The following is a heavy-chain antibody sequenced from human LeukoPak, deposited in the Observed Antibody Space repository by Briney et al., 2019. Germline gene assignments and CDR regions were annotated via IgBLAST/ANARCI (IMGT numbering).Heavy chain of an antibody. CDR2: IQYDGSKK. CDR1: GFTFPRHG. V-gene: IGHV3-30*02. D-gene: IGHD3-10*01. CDR3: AKDIGSYYDY. J-gene: IGHJ4*02. Sequence: GGSLRLSCAASGFTFPRHGINWVRQAPGKGLEWVTFIQYDGSKKYYADSVKGRFTISRDNSKNTLYLEMNSLRAEDTAVYYCAKDIGSYYDYWGQGILVTVSS.